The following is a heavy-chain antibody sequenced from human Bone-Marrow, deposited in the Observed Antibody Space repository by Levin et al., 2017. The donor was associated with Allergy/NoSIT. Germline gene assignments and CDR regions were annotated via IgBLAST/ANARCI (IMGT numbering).Heavy chain of an antibody. J-gene: IGHJ4*02. V-gene: IGHV3-15*01. Sequence: GGSLRLSCAASGFTFSDAWMRWVRQAPGKGLEWVGRIKSKIDGGTTDYAAPVKGRFTISRDDSKNTVYLQMNSLKTEDSAVYLCIGTALTGDYWGQGTLVTVSS. D-gene: IGHD5-18*01. CDR2: IKSKIDGGTT. CDR3: IGTALTGDY. CDR1: GFTFSDAW.